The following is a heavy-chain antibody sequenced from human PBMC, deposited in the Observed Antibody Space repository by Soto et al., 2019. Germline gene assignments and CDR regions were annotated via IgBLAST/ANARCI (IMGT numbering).Heavy chain of an antibody. CDR2: INAGNGNT. Sequence: QVQFVQSGAEVKKPGASVKVSCKASGYTFTSYAMHWVRQAPGQRLEWMGWINAGNGNTKYSQKFQGRVTITRDTSASTAYMELSSLRSEDTAVYYCARDLGVGAASDYWGQGTLVTVSS. D-gene: IGHD1-26*01. J-gene: IGHJ4*02. CDR3: ARDLGVGAASDY. CDR1: GYTFTSYA. V-gene: IGHV1-3*01.